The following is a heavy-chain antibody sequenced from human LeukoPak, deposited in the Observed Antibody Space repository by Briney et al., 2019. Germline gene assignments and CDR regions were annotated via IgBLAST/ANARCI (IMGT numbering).Heavy chain of an antibody. CDR1: GYTFTGYY. Sequence: ASVKVSCKASGYTFTGYYMHWVRQAPGQGLEWMGWINPNSGGTNYAQKFQGRVTMTRDTSVSTAYMELSRLRSDDTAVYYCARGPSYYYGSGSYWALLNWFDPWGQGTLVTVSS. CDR3: ARGPSYYYGSGSYWALLNWFDP. V-gene: IGHV1-2*02. D-gene: IGHD3-10*01. J-gene: IGHJ5*02. CDR2: INPNSGGT.